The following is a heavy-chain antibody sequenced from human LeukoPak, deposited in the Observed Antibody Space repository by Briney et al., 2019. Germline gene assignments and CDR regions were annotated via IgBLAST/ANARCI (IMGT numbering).Heavy chain of an antibody. CDR2: ISAYNGNT. J-gene: IGHJ5*02. D-gene: IGHD3-10*01. CDR1: GYTFTSYG. Sequence: ASVKVSCKASGYTFTSYGISWVRQAPGQGLEWMGWISAYNGNTNYAQKLQGRVTMTTDTSTSTAYMGLRSLRSDDTAVYYCARDLVDTMVRGVNWFDPWGQGTLVTVSS. CDR3: ARDLVDTMVRGVNWFDP. V-gene: IGHV1-18*04.